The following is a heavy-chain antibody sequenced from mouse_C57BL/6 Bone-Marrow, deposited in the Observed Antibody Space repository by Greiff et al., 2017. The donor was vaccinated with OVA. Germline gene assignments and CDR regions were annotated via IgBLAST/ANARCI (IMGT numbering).Heavy chain of an antibody. D-gene: IGHD1-1*01. CDR1: GYTFTSYG. CDR3: AREGGTTVVPLYYFDC. CDR2: IYPRSGNT. Sequence: VQLQQSGAELARPGASVTLSCKASGYTFTSYGISWVKQRTGQGLEWIGEIYPRSGNTYYNEKFKGKATLTADKSSSTAYMELRSLTSEDAAVYFCAREGGTTVVPLYYFDCWGQGTALTVSA. J-gene: IGHJ2*01. V-gene: IGHV1-81*01.